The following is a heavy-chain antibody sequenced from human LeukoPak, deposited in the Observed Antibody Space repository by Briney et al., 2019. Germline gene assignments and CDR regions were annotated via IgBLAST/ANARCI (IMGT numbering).Heavy chain of an antibody. V-gene: IGHV1-24*01. D-gene: IGHD2-2*01. J-gene: IGHJ4*02. CDR3: ATDLGYCSSTSCYN. CDR2: FDPEDGET. CDR1: GYTLTELS. Sequence: ASVKVSCKVSGYTLTELSMHWVRRAPGKGLEWMGGFDPEDGETIYAQKFQGRVTMTEDTSTDTAYMELSSLRSEDTAVYYCATDLGYCSSTSCYNWGQGTLVTVSS.